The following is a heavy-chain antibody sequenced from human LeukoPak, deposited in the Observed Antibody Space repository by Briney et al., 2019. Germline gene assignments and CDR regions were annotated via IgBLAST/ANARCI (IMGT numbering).Heavy chain of an antibody. CDR2: ISGSGANT. CDR1: GFTFNSYA. V-gene: IGHV3-23*01. D-gene: IGHD1-1*01. J-gene: IGHJ3*02. CDR3: AKDWNDVGSDAFHI. Sequence: GGSLRLSCAASGFTFNSYAMSWVRQAPGKGREWVSAISGSGANTYYADSVKGRFSISRDNSKNTLYLQMNSLRAEDTAIYFCAKDWNDVGSDAFHIWGQGTMVTVSS.